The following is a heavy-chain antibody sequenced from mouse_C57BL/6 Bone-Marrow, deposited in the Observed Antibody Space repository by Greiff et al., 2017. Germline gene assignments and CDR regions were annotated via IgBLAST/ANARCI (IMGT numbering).Heavy chain of an antibody. CDR2: IDPETGGT. D-gene: IGHD2-3*01. V-gene: IGHV1-15*01. CDR1: GYTFTDYE. Sequence: VQLQQPGAELVRPGASVTLSCKASGYTFTDYEMHWVKQTPVHGLEWIGAIDPETGGTAYNQKFKGKAILTADKSSSTAYMELSSLTSEDSAVYYCTRRGWLLFDYWGQGTTLPVSS. J-gene: IGHJ2*01. CDR3: TRRGWLLFDY.